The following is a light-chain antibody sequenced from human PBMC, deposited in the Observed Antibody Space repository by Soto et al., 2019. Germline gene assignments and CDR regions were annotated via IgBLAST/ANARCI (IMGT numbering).Light chain of an antibody. CDR1: QDINNY. CDR2: AAS. CDR3: QKYNSAPLT. J-gene: IGKJ4*01. Sequence: DIQMTQSPSSLSASVGDRVTITCRASQDINNYLAWYQQKPGKVPKLLIYAASTLQSGVPSRFSGSGSGTDITLTISSLQPEDVATYYCQKYNSAPLTFGGGTKVEIK. V-gene: IGKV1-27*01.